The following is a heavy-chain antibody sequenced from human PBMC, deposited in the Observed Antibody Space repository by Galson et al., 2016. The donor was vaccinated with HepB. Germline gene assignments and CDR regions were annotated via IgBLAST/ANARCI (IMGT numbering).Heavy chain of an antibody. Sequence: TLSLTCTMSGGSINRGTYYWSWIRQQPGKGLEWIGSKHFSGRTDYSPSLESRLTISVDTPNNRFSLTLRSVTAADTAGYYCATEGAVAPDYRFDYWGQGALVIVSS. V-gene: IGHV4-31*03. CDR3: ATEGAVAPDYRFDY. J-gene: IGHJ4*02. CDR1: GGSINRGTYY. CDR2: KHFSGRT. D-gene: IGHD3-16*01.